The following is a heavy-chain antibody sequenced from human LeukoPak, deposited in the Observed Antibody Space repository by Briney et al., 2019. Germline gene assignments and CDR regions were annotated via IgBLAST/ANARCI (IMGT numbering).Heavy chain of an antibody. Sequence: GGSLRLSCAASGFTFSSYGMHWVRQAPGKGLEWVAVIWYDGSNKYYADSVKGRFTISRDNSKNTLYLQMNSLRAEDTAVYYCAREGRFYGIDVWGQGTTVTVSS. V-gene: IGHV3-33*01. CDR2: IWYDGSNK. CDR1: GFTFSSYG. J-gene: IGHJ6*02. D-gene: IGHD3-3*01. CDR3: AREGRFYGIDV.